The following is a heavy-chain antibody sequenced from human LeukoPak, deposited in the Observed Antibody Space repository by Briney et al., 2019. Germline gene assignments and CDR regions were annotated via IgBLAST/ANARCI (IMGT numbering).Heavy chain of an antibody. V-gene: IGHV4-59*08. CDR2: ISYTADS. Sequence: ADTLALTCSVSGDSVTSYYLSWIRQPPGKGLEWIGYISYTADSNYNPSLKSRVTISTDTSKNQFSLKLSSVTATDTAVYYCATSSHSGSYRAHWGQGTLVTVS. CDR3: ATSSHSGSYRAH. D-gene: IGHD3-10*01. CDR1: GDSVTSYY. J-gene: IGHJ4*02.